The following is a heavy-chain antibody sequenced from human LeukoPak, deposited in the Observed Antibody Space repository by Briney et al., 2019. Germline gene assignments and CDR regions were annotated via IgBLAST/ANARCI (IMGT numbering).Heavy chain of an antibody. V-gene: IGHV4-59*01. CDR3: ARGRAALGTYYFMDV. Sequence: SETLSLTCTVSGGSISSYYWNWIRQPPGKGLEWIEYIYYSGSTNYHPSLKSRVTISVDTSKNQFSLKMNSVTAADTAVYYCARGRAALGTYYFMDVWGKGTTVTVSS. CDR1: GGSISSYY. D-gene: IGHD1-7*01. J-gene: IGHJ6*03. CDR2: IYYSGST.